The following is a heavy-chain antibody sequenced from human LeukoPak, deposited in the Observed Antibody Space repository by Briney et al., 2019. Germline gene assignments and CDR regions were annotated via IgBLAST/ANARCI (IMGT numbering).Heavy chain of an antibody. J-gene: IGHJ4*02. D-gene: IGHD3-22*01. CDR1: GGSVSSGSYY. Sequence: PSETLSLTCTVSGGSVSSGSYYWSWIRQPPGKGLEWIGYIHYSGSTNYNPSLKSRVTISIDTSKNQFSLKLSSVTAADTAVYYCASAYYYDSSGYYEYYFDYWGQGTLVTVSS. V-gene: IGHV4-61*01. CDR2: IHYSGST. CDR3: ASAYYYDSSGYYEYYFDY.